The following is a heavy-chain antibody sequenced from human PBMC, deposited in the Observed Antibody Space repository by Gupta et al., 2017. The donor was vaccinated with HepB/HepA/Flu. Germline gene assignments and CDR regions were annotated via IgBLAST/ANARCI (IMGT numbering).Heavy chain of an antibody. Sequence: EVQLVESGGGLVKPGGSLRLSCSVSRFGFSDAWMSCIRHVPGKGLEWVALIKTKTIGWTDYAAPVKGRFTISRDDSKSTLYLQMNSLRNEDTGLYYCTMGIGHTHFDLWGQGTLVTVSS. CDR3: TMGIGHTHFDL. CDR2: IKTKTIGWT. V-gene: IGHV3-15*01. CDR1: RFGFSDAW. J-gene: IGHJ4*02. D-gene: IGHD2-21*01.